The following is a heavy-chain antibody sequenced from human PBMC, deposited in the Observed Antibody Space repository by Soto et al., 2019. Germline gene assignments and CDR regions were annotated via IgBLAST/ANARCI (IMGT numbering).Heavy chain of an antibody. CDR2: ISYDGSNK. D-gene: IGHD2-2*01. CDR1: GFTFSSYA. Sequence: GGSLRLSCAASGFTFSSYAMHWVRQAPGKGLEWVAVISYDGSNKYYADSVKGRFTISRDNSKNTLYLQMNSLRAEDTAGYYCARDLRGGGSTSSLFDPWGQGTLVTVSS. CDR3: ARDLRGGGSTSSLFDP. J-gene: IGHJ5*02. V-gene: IGHV3-30-3*01.